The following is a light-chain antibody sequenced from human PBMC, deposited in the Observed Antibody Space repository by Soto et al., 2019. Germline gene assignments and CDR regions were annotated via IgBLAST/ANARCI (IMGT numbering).Light chain of an antibody. CDR2: EGS. J-gene: IGLJ2*01. Sequence: QSALTQPASVSGSPGQSITISCTGTSSDVGSYNLVSWYQQHPGKAPKLMIYEGSKRPSGVSNRFSGSKSGNTASLTISGLQAEDEADYYCCSYAGSSTFVVXGGGXKLTVL. V-gene: IGLV2-23*03. CDR3: CSYAGSSTFVV. CDR1: SSDVGSYNL.